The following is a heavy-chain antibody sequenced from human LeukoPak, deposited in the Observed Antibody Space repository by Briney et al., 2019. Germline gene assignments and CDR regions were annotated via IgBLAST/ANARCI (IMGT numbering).Heavy chain of an antibody. Sequence: SETLSLTCTVSGDSISSSLYYWAWIRQPPGKGLGWIGSIYYTGSTYYNPSLKSRVTISIDTSKKQFSLKLSSVTAADTAVYYCARDNRYFDPGVYYYYGMDVWGQGTTVTVSS. CDR3: ARDNRYFDPGVYYYYGMDV. CDR2: IYYTGST. V-gene: IGHV4-39*07. D-gene: IGHD2/OR15-2a*01. J-gene: IGHJ6*02. CDR1: GDSISSSLYY.